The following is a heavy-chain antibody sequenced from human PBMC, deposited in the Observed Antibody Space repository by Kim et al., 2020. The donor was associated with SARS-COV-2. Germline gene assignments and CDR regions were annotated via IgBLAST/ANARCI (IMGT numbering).Heavy chain of an antibody. CDR1: GFTFGDYA. J-gene: IGHJ3*02. D-gene: IGHD2-15*01. CDR2: IRSKAYGGTT. Sequence: GGSLRLSCTASGFTFGDYAMSWVRQAPGKGLEWVGFIRSKAYGGTTEYAASVKGRFTISRDDSKSIAYLQMNSLKTEDTAVYYCTRDGARTDAFDIWGQGTMVTVSS. V-gene: IGHV3-49*04. CDR3: TRDGARTDAFDI.